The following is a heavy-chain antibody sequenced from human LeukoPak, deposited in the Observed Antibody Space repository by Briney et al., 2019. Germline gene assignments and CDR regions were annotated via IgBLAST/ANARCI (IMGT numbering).Heavy chain of an antibody. J-gene: IGHJ6*02. CDR1: GGTFSSYA. CDR3: ARDSPPPKIYSNYDIYYGMDV. CDR2: IIPIFGTA. V-gene: IGHV1-69*01. Sequence: ASVKVSCKASGGTFSSYAISWVRQAPGQGLEWTGGIIPIFGTANYAQKFQGRVTITADESTSTAYMELSSLRSEDTAVYYCARDSPPPKIYSNYDIYYGMDVWGQGTTVTVSS. D-gene: IGHD4-11*01.